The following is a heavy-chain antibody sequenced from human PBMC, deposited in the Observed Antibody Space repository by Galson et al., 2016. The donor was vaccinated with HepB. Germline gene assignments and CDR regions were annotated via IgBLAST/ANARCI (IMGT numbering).Heavy chain of an antibody. V-gene: IGHV1-18*01. Sequence: SVKVSCKASGYIFTSYHISWVRQAPGQGLEWMGWISGFQGNTIYAQRFQGRVTMSTDTSTTTAYLDLRSLRPDDTAVYYCVRHTGDDYFDYWGQGTLVTVSS. D-gene: IGHD4-17*01. CDR2: ISGFQGNT. CDR1: GYIFTSYH. CDR3: VRHTGDDYFDY. J-gene: IGHJ4*02.